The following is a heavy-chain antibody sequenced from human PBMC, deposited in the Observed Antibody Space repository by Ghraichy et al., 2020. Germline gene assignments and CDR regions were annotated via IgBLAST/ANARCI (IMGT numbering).Heavy chain of an antibody. Sequence: ETLSLTCTVSGGSISSYYWSWIRQPPGKGLEWIGYIYYSGSTNYNPSLKSRVTISVDTSKNQFSLKLSSVTAADTAVYYCARDRNDYGDYGVAFDIWGQGTMVTVSS. D-gene: IGHD4-17*01. CDR1: GGSISSYY. CDR2: IYYSGST. CDR3: ARDRNDYGDYGVAFDI. J-gene: IGHJ3*02. V-gene: IGHV4-59*01.